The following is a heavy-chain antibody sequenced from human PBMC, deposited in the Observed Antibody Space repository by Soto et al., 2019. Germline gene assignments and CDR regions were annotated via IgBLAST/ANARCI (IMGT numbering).Heavy chain of an antibody. CDR3: ARDPFYSGTNLQVGYFDS. J-gene: IGHJ4*02. CDR1: NYSFISFV. D-gene: IGHD1-26*01. Sequence: APVKVSCKASNYSFISFVISWMRQAPGQGLEWMAWINPSNDNTNYAQSLQGRVTLTTDTSTSTAYMELRSLRSDDTAVYYCARDPFYSGTNLQVGYFDSWGQGTLVTVSS. V-gene: IGHV1-18*01. CDR2: INPSNDNT.